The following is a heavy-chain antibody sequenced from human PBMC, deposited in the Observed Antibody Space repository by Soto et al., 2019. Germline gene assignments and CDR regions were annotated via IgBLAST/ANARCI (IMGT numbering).Heavy chain of an antibody. J-gene: IGHJ5*02. CDR3: ARVLRGWFDP. V-gene: IGHV4-4*02. Sequence: SETPSLTCALSGVSITRANLWTWVRQPPGGGLEWIGEISHSWITNYKASLKSRVTMSVDKTKNDVSLKLTSVTAADTAVYYCARVLRGWFDPWGQGTPVTVSS. CDR1: GVSITRANL. CDR2: ISHSWIT.